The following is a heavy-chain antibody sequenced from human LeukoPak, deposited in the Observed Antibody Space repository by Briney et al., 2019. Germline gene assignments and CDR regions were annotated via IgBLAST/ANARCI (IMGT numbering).Heavy chain of an antibody. CDR2: MYSGGNT. CDR3: ARVRGLAREVGSGSLDS. J-gene: IGHJ5*01. D-gene: IGHD1-26*01. CDR1: GFTVSSAY. V-gene: IGHV3-66*02. Sequence: EGSLRLSCAASGFTVSSAYLTWVRQAPGKGLKWVSTMYSGGNTYTADSVRGRFTISRDNSKNTLYLQMNTLRTEDTAVYYCARVRGLAREVGSGSLDSWGPGTLVTVSS.